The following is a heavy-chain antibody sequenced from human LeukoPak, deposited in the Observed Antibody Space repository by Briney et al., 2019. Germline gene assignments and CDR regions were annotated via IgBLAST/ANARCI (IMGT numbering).Heavy chain of an antibody. J-gene: IGHJ3*02. CDR2: IYHSGST. Sequence: SQTLSLTCAVSGGSISSGGYSWSWIRQPPGKGLEWIGYIYHSGSTYYNPSLKSRVTISVDRSKNQFSLKLSSVTAADTAVYYCARDVIVTSSPDAFDIWGQGTMVTVSS. CDR1: GGSISSGGYS. D-gene: IGHD2-21*02. V-gene: IGHV4-30-2*01. CDR3: ARDVIVTSSPDAFDI.